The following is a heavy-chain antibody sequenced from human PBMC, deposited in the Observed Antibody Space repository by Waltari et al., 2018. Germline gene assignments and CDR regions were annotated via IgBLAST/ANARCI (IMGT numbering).Heavy chain of an antibody. CDR1: GFTFSSYE. Sequence: EVQLVESGGGLVQPGGSLRLSCAASGFTFSSYEMNWVRQAPGKGLEWVSYISSSGSTIYYPDSGKGRFTISRDNAKNSLYLQMNSLRAEDTAVYYCRHSSSSASDAFDIWGQGTMVTVSS. D-gene: IGHD6-6*01. CDR2: ISSSGSTI. J-gene: IGHJ3*02. V-gene: IGHV3-48*03. CDR3: RHSSSSASDAFDI.